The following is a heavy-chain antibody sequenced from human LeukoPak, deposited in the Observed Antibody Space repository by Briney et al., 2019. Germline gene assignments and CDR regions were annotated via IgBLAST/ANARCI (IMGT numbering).Heavy chain of an antibody. Sequence: SETLSLTCSVSDGSINSYYWNWIRRPPGKGLEWIGYIYYNGNTNYSPSLKSRVTMSVDTSKNLFSLRVSSVTAADTAVYYCARGRSNYYGMDVWGQGTTVTVSS. J-gene: IGHJ6*02. CDR3: ARGRSNYYGMDV. CDR2: IYYNGNT. CDR1: DGSINSYY. V-gene: IGHV4-59*01. D-gene: IGHD1-26*01.